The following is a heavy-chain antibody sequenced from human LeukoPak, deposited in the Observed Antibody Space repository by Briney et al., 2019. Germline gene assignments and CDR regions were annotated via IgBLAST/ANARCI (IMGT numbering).Heavy chain of an antibody. J-gene: IGHJ4*02. CDR3: ARGGFYCGDDCYVDY. V-gene: IGHV4-34*01. D-gene: IGHD2-21*02. CDR2: INHSRST. CDR1: GGSFSYYY. Sequence: SETLSLTCAVYGGSFSYYYWSWIRQPPEKGLEWIGEINHSRSTNYNPSLKSRVTISVDTSKNQFSLKLSSVTAADTAVYYCARGGFYCGDDCYVDYWSQGTLVTVSS.